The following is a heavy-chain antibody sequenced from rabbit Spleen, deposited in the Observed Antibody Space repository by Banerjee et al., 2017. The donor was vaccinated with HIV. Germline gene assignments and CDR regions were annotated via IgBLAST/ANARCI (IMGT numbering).Heavy chain of an antibody. D-gene: IGHD8-1*01. CDR2: IHTGSATT. J-gene: IGHJ6*01. CDR1: GFDFSSYY. CDR3: ARDSGTSFSSYGMDL. Sequence: QQQLEESGGGLVQPEGSLTLTCKASGFDFSSYYMNWVRQAPGKGLEWIGCIHTGSATTAYASWAKGRFTISKTSSTTVTLQMTSLTAADTATYFCARDSGTSFSSYGMDLWGPGTLVTVS. V-gene: IGHV1S45*01.